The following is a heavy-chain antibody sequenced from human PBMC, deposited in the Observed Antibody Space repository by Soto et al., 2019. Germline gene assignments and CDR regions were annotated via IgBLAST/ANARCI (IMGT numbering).Heavy chain of an antibody. CDR2: IYWDDDK. D-gene: IGHD3-10*01. V-gene: IGHV2-5*02. CDR1: GFSLTTG. J-gene: IGHJ4*02. CDR3: AHLTMVRGMTYQYYFDY. Sequence: QITLKESGPTLVKPTQTLTLTCTFSGFSLTTGLGWIRQPPGKALEWLGFIYWDDDKQYRPSLKSRLTITQDNSKKQLVLTMTNMDPVDTATYYCAHLTMVRGMTYQYYFDYWGQGTLVTVSS.